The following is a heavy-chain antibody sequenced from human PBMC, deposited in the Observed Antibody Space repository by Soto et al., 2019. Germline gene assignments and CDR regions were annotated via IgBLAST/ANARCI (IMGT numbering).Heavy chain of an antibody. CDR1: GGTFSSYA. J-gene: IGHJ5*02. CDR3: AREIVVVPAAPNWFDP. V-gene: IGHV1-69*06. Sequence: SVKVSCKASGGTFSSYAISWVRQAPGQGLEWMGGIIPIFGTANYAQKFQGRVTITADKSTSTAYMELSSLRSEDTAVYYCAREIVVVPAAPNWFDPWGQGTLVTVS. D-gene: IGHD2-2*01. CDR2: IIPIFGTA.